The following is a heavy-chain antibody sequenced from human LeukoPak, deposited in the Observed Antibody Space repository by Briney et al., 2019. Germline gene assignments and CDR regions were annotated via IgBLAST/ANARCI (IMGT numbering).Heavy chain of an antibody. V-gene: IGHV4-34*01. CDR3: AGEVLISLGTFDY. D-gene: IGHD3-16*01. CDR1: GGSFSGYY. CDR2: INHSGST. Sequence: SETLSLTCAVYGGSFSGYYWSWIRQPPGKGLEWIGEINHSGSTNYNPSLKSRVTISVDTSKNQFSLKLSSVTAADTAVYYCAGEVLISLGTFDYWGQGTLVTVSS. J-gene: IGHJ4*02.